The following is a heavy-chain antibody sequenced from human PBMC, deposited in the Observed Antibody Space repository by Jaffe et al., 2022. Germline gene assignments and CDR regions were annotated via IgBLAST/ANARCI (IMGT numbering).Heavy chain of an antibody. CDR2: INSDGSST. CDR1: GFTFSSYW. CDR3: ARSGYSSSWYGKTGAFDI. D-gene: IGHD6-13*01. J-gene: IGHJ3*02. V-gene: IGHV3-74*01. Sequence: EVQLVESGGGLVQPGGSLRLSCAASGFTFSSYWMHWVRQAPGKGLVWVSRINSDGSSTSYADSVKGRFTISRDNAKNTLYLQMNSLRAEDTAVYYCARSGYSSSWYGKTGAFDIWGQGTMVTVSS.